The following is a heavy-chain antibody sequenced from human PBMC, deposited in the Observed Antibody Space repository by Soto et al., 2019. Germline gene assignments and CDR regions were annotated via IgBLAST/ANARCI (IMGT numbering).Heavy chain of an antibody. Sequence: QVQLVQSGAEVKKPGSSVKVSCKASGGTFSSYTISWVRQAPGQGLEWMGRIIPILGIANYAQKFQGRVTITVDKSRSAAYMELSSLRSEDTDVYSCARGGAVAGLDYWGQGTLVTVSS. D-gene: IGHD6-19*01. CDR3: ARGGAVAGLDY. CDR2: IIPILGIA. CDR1: GGTFSSYT. V-gene: IGHV1-69*02. J-gene: IGHJ4*02.